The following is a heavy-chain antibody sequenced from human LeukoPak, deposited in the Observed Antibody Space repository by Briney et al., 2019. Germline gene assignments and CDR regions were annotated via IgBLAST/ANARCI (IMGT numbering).Heavy chain of an antibody. D-gene: IGHD4-17*01. Sequence: GESLQISCKGSGYIFTSNWIGWVRQMPGKGLEWMGIIYPADSDTRYSPSFQGQVTMSADKSISTAYLQWSSLKASDTAIYYCARLGGWDYGDSLDYWGQGTLVTVSS. CDR3: ARLGGWDYGDSLDY. J-gene: IGHJ4*02. CDR1: GYIFTSNW. CDR2: IYPADSDT. V-gene: IGHV5-51*01.